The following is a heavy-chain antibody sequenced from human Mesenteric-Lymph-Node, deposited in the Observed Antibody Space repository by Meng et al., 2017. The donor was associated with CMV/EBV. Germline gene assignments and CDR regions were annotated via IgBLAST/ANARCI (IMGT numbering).Heavy chain of an antibody. J-gene: IGHJ4*02. V-gene: IGHV4-34*01. CDR3: ARGREQWLVQNDY. CDR2: INHSGST. Sequence: CAVYGGSFSGYSWSWIRQPPGKGLEWIGEINHSGSTNYNPSLKSRVTISVDTSKNQFSLKLSSVTAADTAVYYCARGREQWLVQNDYWGQGTLVTVSS. D-gene: IGHD6-19*01. CDR1: GGSFSGYS.